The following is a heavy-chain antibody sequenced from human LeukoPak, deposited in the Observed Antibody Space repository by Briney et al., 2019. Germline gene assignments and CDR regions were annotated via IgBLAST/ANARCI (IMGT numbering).Heavy chain of an antibody. V-gene: IGHV1-46*01. Sequence: ASVKVSCKASGYTFTSYYMHWVRQAPGQGLEWMGIINPSGGSTSYAQKFQGRVTMTRDTPTSTVYMELSSLRSEDTAVYYCARGPQRIFWSARDYYYYMDVWGKGTTVTVSS. CDR2: INPSGGST. CDR3: ARGPQRIFWSARDYYYYMDV. D-gene: IGHD3-3*01. J-gene: IGHJ6*03. CDR1: GYTFTSYY.